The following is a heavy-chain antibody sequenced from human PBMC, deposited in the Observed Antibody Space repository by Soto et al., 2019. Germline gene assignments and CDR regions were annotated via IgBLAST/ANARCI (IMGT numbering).Heavy chain of an antibody. J-gene: IGHJ4*02. CDR3: AREEGYYSLDD. V-gene: IGHV3-21*06. D-gene: IGHD3-22*01. CDR2: ISSSGDYK. Sequence: EVQLVESGGGLVKPGESLRLSCAASGFTFSSYSMNWVRQAPGKGLEWVSSISSSGDYKYYADSLKGRFTISRDNAKNSLYLQMNTLRAEDTAVYYCAREEGYYSLDDWGQGSLVTVSS. CDR1: GFTFSSYS.